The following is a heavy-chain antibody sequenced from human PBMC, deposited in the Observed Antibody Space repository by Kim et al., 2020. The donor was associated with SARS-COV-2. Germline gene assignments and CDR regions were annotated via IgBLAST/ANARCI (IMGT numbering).Heavy chain of an antibody. V-gene: IGHV1-3*01. CDR3: AKGAETSIPGAFDY. CDR2: ITPGGDT. D-gene: IGHD2-21*01. Sequence: ASVKVSCKASGYTFTNYRVHWVRQAPGQRFEWMGRITPGGDTKYSQKFQDRVTITSDTSASTTSLEVSSLGSEDTAIYYCAKGAETSIPGAFDYRGQG. J-gene: IGHJ4*02. CDR1: GYTFTNYR.